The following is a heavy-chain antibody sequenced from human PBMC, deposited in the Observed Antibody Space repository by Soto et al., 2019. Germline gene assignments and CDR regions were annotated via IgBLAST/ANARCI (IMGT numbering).Heavy chain of an antibody. D-gene: IGHD3-3*01. CDR2: ISAYNGNT. Sequence: SVKVSWEAFCYTFTSYGISWVRQAPGQGLEWMGWISAYNGNTNYAQKLQGRVTMTTDTSTSTAYMELRSLRSDDTAVYYCARAHYDFWSGYSEDYWGQGTLVTVSS. V-gene: IGHV1-18*04. J-gene: IGHJ4*02. CDR1: CYTFTSYG. CDR3: ARAHYDFWSGYSEDY.